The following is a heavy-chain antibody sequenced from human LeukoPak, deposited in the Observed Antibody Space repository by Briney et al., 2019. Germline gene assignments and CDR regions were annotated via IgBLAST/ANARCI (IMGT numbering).Heavy chain of an antibody. J-gene: IGHJ4*02. CDR3: ARIGPGCSGGSCRDY. V-gene: IGHV3-21*01. CDR2: ISSSSSYI. CDR1: GFTFSSYS. D-gene: IGHD2-15*01. Sequence: GGSPRLSCAASGFTFSSYSMNWVRQAPGKGLEWVSSISSSSSYIYYADSVKGRFTISRDNAKNSLYLQMNSLRAEDTAVYYCARIGPGCSGGSCRDYWGQGTLVTVSS.